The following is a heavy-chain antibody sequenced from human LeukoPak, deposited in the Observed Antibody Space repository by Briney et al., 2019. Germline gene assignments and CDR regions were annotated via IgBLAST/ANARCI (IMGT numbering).Heavy chain of an antibody. CDR3: ASSGWAGLDWFDP. CDR1: GFTFSDYY. J-gene: IGHJ5*02. V-gene: IGHV3-11*01. D-gene: IGHD6-19*01. CDR2: ISSSGSTI. Sequence: GGSLRLSCAASGFTFSDYYMSWIRQAPGKGLEWVSYISSSGSTIYYADSVKGRFTISRDNAKNSLYLQMNSLRSDDTAVYYCASSGWAGLDWFDPWGQGTLVTVSS.